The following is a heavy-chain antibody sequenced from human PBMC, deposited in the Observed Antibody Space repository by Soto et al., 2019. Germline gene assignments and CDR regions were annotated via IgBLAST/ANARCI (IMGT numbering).Heavy chain of an antibody. CDR2: IYYSGST. Sequence: TLSLTCTVSGGSISSYYWSWIRQPPGKGLEWIGYIYYSGSTNYNPSLKSRVTISVDTSKNQFSLKLSSVTAADTAVYYCAIIAAADRFHFDYWGQGTLVTVSS. J-gene: IGHJ4*02. CDR1: GGSISSYY. D-gene: IGHD6-13*01. CDR3: AIIAAADRFHFDY. V-gene: IGHV4-59*01.